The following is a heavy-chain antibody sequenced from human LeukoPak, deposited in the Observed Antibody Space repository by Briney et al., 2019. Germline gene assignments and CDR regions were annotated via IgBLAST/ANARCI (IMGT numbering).Heavy chain of an antibody. CDR1: GFTFSSYD. CDR2: IGTTADT. V-gene: IGHV3-13*04. CDR3: AKKTWGLGLDV. D-gene: IGHD1-26*01. Sequence: GSLRLFCAASGFTFSSYDMHWVRQATGKGLEWVSGIGTTADTHYADSVKGRFTISRENAKNSLYLQMNSLRAGDTAVYYCAKKTWGLGLDVWGHGTTVTVFS. J-gene: IGHJ6*02.